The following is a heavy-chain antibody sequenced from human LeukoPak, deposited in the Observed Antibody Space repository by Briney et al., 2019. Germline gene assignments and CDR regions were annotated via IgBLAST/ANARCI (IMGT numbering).Heavy chain of an antibody. D-gene: IGHD3-22*01. CDR1: GYTFTGYY. J-gene: IGHJ4*02. Sequence: ASVKLSCKASGYTFTGYYMHWVRQAPGQGLKWMGRINPNSGGTNYAQKFQGRVTMTRDTSISTAYMELSRPRSDDTAVYYCAYGSSGYYPFDYWGQGTLVTVSS. CDR3: AYGSSGYYPFDY. CDR2: INPNSGGT. V-gene: IGHV1-2*06.